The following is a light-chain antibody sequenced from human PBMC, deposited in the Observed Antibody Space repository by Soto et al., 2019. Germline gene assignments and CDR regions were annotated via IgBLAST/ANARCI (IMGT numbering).Light chain of an antibody. Sequence: EIVLTQSPGTLSLSPGERATLSCRASQTITTKDVDWYQQKPGQAPRLLMYGTSSRATGIPDRFSGSGSGPDFTLTISRLQPEDSAMYYCHQYDTAPHTFGQGTKLEIK. CDR1: QTITTKD. J-gene: IGKJ2*01. CDR2: GTS. CDR3: HQYDTAPHT. V-gene: IGKV3-20*01.